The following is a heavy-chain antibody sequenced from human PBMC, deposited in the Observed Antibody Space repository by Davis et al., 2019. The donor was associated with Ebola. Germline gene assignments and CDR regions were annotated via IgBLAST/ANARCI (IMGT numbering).Heavy chain of an antibody. Sequence: SETLSLTCTVSGGSISSYYWSWIRQPPGKGLEWIGSIYYSGSTYYNPSLKSRVTISVDTSKNQFSLKLSSVTAADTAVYYCARTYYDYVWGSYRSGYFDYWGQGTLVTVSS. J-gene: IGHJ4*02. CDR3: ARTYYDYVWGSYRSGYFDY. V-gene: IGHV4-59*05. CDR1: GGSISSYY. CDR2: IYYSGST. D-gene: IGHD3-16*02.